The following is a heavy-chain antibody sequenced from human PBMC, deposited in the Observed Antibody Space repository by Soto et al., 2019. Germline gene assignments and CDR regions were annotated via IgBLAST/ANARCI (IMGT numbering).Heavy chain of an antibody. Sequence: GGSLRLSCAASGFTFSSYSINWVRQAPGKGLEWVSSISSSSSYIYYADSVKGRFTISRDNAKNSLYLQMNSLRAEDTAVYYCASWYYDSSGYYRDAFDIWGQGTMVTVSS. CDR3: ASWYYDSSGYYRDAFDI. V-gene: IGHV3-21*01. D-gene: IGHD3-22*01. CDR1: GFTFSSYS. CDR2: ISSSSSYI. J-gene: IGHJ3*02.